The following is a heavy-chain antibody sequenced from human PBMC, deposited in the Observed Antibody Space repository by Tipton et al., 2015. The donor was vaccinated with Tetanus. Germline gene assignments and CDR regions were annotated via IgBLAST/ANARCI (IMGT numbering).Heavy chain of an antibody. J-gene: IGHJ4*02. Sequence: TLSLTCAVSGGLLSTGGYSWGWIRQPPGQGLEWIGYIYHTGSTYYNPSLRGRVTISTVGSKNHVSLRLTSVTAADTGVYFCARGLPREPFYLDYWGQGKQVTVSS. V-gene: IGHV4-30-2*01. CDR3: ARGLPREPFYLDY. D-gene: IGHD1-26*01. CDR1: GGLLSTGGYS. CDR2: IYHTGST.